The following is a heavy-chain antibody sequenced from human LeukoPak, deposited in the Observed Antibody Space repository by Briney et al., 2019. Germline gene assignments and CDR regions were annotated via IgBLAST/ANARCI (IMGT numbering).Heavy chain of an antibody. Sequence: TGGSLRLSCAASGFTFSSYSMNWVRQAPGKGLEWVSYISSSSSTIYYADSVKGRFTISRDNAKNSLYLQMNSLRAEDTAVYYCASPGPRYYYDSSGPLFYWGQGTLVTVSS. CDR2: ISSSSSTI. J-gene: IGHJ4*02. CDR3: ASPGPRYYYDSSGPLFY. V-gene: IGHV3-48*04. D-gene: IGHD3-22*01. CDR1: GFTFSSYS.